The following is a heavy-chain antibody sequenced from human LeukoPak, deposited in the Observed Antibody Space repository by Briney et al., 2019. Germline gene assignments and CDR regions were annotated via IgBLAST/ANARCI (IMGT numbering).Heavy chain of an antibody. CDR2: INAGNGNT. D-gene: IGHD3-22*01. V-gene: IGHV1-3*01. Sequence: ASVKVSCKASGYTFTSYAMHWVRQAPGQRLEWMGWINAGNGNTKYSQKFQGRVIITRDTSASTAYMELSSLRSEDTAVYYCARGYYYDSSGYYQLDYWGQGTLVTVSS. CDR1: GYTFTSYA. CDR3: ARGYYYDSSGYYQLDY. J-gene: IGHJ4*02.